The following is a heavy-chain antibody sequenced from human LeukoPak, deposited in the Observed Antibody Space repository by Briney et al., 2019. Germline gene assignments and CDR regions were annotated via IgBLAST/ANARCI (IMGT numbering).Heavy chain of an antibody. CDR1: GGSISSYY. J-gene: IGHJ4*02. CDR2: IYYSGNI. Sequence: PSETLSLTCTVSGGSISSYYWTWIRQPPGKGLEWIGYIYYSGNINYNPSLTSRVTISVDTSKNQFSLKLISVTAADTAVYYCARFTNCGGERHWLDYWGQGTMATVSS. CDR3: ARFTNCGGERHWLDY. V-gene: IGHV4-59*01. D-gene: IGHD2-21*01.